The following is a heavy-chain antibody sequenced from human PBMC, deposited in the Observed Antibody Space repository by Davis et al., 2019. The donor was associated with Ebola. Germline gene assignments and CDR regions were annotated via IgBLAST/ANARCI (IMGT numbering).Heavy chain of an antibody. V-gene: IGHV1-18*04. CDR2: ISTYNGNT. D-gene: IGHD6-25*01. CDR3: ARDRAATVIEY. J-gene: IGHJ4*02. CDR1: GYIFRSYG. Sequence: AASVKVSCKVSGYIFRSYGISWVRQAPGQGLEWMGWISTYNGNTKYAQNFQGRVTMTTDTSTDTAYMELRSLRSDDTAVYYCARDRAATVIEYWGQGSLVTVSS.